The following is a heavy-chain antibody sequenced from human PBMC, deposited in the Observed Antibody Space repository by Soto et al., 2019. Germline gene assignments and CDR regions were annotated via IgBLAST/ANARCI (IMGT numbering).Heavy chain of an antibody. J-gene: IGHJ6*02. CDR2: IYYTGTT. CDR3: ARHPTIVRFENGLDV. D-gene: IGHD1-1*01. Sequence: PSETLSLTCTVSGGSVSGYYWSWIRQPPGKGLEWIGYIYYTGTTIYSPSLDRRVTLSVDTAKGQVSLTLTSVTPADAAVYYCARHPTIVRFENGLDVWGQGTMVTVSS. CDR1: GGSVSGYY. V-gene: IGHV4-59*08.